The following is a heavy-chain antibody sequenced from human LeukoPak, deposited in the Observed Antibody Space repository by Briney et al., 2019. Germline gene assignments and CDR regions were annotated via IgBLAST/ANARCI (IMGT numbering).Heavy chain of an antibody. CDR3: ARDERYDSSGYPFDY. D-gene: IGHD3-22*01. CDR1: GYTFTGNF. V-gene: IGHV1-2*02. Sequence: ASVKVSCKASGYTFTGNFIHWVRQAPGQGLEWVGWINPNSGGTNYAEKFQGRVTMTRDTSISTAYMELSRLRSDDTAVYYCARDERYDSSGYPFDYWGQGTLVTVSS. J-gene: IGHJ4*02. CDR2: INPNSGGT.